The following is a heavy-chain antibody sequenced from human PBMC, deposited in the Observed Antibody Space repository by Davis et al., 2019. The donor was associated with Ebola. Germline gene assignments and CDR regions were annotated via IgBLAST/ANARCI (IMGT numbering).Heavy chain of an antibody. D-gene: IGHD3-10*01. CDR3: ARAASFSGRSDY. Sequence: SETLSLTCSVSGGSISNYYWSWIRQPPGKGLEWIGYIFHSGNTNYNPSLKSRVTISVDTSKNQFSLNLRSVTAADTAVYYCARAASFSGRSDYWGQGTRVTVYS. CDR1: GGSISNYY. V-gene: IGHV4-59*01. CDR2: IFHSGNT. J-gene: IGHJ4*02.